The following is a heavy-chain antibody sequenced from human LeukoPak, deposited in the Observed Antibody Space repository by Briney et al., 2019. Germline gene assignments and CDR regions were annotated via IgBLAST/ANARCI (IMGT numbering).Heavy chain of an antibody. D-gene: IGHD4-11*01. CDR3: ARRVPTVTTPEYYFDY. CDR1: GGSISSSSYY. V-gene: IGHV4-39*07. J-gene: IGHJ4*02. CDR2: IYYSGST. Sequence: PSETLSLTCTVSGGSISSSSYYWGWIRQPPGKGLEWIGSIYYSGSTYYNPSLKSRVTISVDTSKNQFSLKLSSVTAADTAVYYCARRVPTVTTPEYYFDYWGQGALVTVSS.